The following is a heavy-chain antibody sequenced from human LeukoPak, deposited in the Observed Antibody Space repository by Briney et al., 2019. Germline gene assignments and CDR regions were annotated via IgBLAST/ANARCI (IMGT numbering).Heavy chain of an antibody. J-gene: IGHJ4*02. D-gene: IGHD4-23*01. CDR2: INTYKGDT. Sequence: ASVKVSCKASGYTFTDYSIHWVRQAPGQGLEWMGWINTYKGDTLYAQKLQGRVTMTADTSTNTAYMELRSLRFDDTAVYYCAREFGHCYGDNCFYFFDTWGQGFRVTVSS. CDR1: GYTFTDYS. CDR3: AREFGHCYGDNCFYFFDT. V-gene: IGHV1-18*04.